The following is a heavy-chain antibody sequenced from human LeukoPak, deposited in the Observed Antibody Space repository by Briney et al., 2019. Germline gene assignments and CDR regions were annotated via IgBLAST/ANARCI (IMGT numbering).Heavy chain of an antibody. Sequence: GGSLRLSCAASGFTFSSYGMHWVRQAPGKGLEWVAFIRYDGSNKYYADSVKGRFTISRDNSKNTLYLQMNSLRAEDTAVYYCAKDFPSSGYYPDAFDIWGQGTMVNASS. D-gene: IGHD3-22*01. CDR2: IRYDGSNK. CDR3: AKDFPSSGYYPDAFDI. CDR1: GFTFSSYG. V-gene: IGHV3-30*02. J-gene: IGHJ3*02.